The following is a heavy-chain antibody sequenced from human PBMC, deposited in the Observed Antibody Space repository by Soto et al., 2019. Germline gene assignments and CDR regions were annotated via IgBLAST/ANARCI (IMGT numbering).Heavy chain of an antibody. V-gene: IGHV4-59*03. J-gene: IGHJ3*01. D-gene: IGHD4-17*01. CDR2: VSYSGRT. CDR1: GGSINNYY. Sequence: PSETLSLTCTVSGGSINNYYWNWIRQPPGKGLEWIGYVSYSGRTNYNPSLKSRVNMLVYKSKNQFSLNLTSVTATDTAVYYCARLQYTVVTAMDVWCQGTMVTVSS. CDR3: ARLQYTVVTAMDV.